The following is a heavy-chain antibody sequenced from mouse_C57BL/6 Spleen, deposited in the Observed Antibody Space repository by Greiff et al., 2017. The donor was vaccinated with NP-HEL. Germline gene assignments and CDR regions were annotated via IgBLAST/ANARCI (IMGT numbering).Heavy chain of an antibody. V-gene: IGHV5-4*01. CDR2: ISDGGSYT. J-gene: IGHJ3*01. D-gene: IGHD1-1*01. CDR3: ARDRDYYGSSGAWFAY. CDR1: GFTFSSYA. Sequence: EVQVVESGGGLVKPGGSLKLSCAASGFTFSSYAMSWVRQTPEKRLEWVATISDGGSYTYYPDNVKGRFTISRDNAKNNQYLQMSHLKSEDTAMYYCARDRDYYGSSGAWFAYWGQGTLVTVSA.